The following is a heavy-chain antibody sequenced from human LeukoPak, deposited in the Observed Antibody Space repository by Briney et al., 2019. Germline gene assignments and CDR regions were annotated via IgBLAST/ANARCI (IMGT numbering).Heavy chain of an antibody. CDR1: GFTFSSYG. CDR3: ARASPWGANYFDY. D-gene: IGHD1-26*01. V-gene: IGHV3-7*01. CDR2: IKQDGSEK. Sequence: PGRSLRLSCAASGFTFSSYGMHWVRQAPGKGLEWVANIKQDGSEKYYVDSVKGRFTISRDNAKNSLYLQMNSLRAEDTAVYYCARASPWGANYFDYWGQGTLVTVSS. J-gene: IGHJ4*02.